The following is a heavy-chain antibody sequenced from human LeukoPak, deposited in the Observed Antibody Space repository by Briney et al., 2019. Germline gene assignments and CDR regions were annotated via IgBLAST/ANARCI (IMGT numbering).Heavy chain of an antibody. V-gene: IGHV3-48*04. CDR3: ARDLGYSYVSYYGMDV. Sequence: PGGSLRLSCAASGFTFSSYAMSWVRQAPGKGLEWVSYISSSGSTIYYADSVKGRFTISRDNAKNSLYLQMNSLRAEDTAVYYCARDLGYSYVSYYGMDVWGQGTTVTVSS. J-gene: IGHJ6*02. CDR1: GFTFSSYA. D-gene: IGHD5-18*01. CDR2: ISSSGSTI.